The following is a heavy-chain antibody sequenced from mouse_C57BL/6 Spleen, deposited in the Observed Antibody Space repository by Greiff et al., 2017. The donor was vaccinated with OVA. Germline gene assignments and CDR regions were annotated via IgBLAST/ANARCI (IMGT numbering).Heavy chain of an antibody. Sequence: LQESGPELVKPGASVKISCKASGYSFTSYYIHWVKQRPGQGLEWIGWIYPGSGNTKYNEKFKGKATLTADTSSSTAYMQLSSLTSEDSAVYYCARRDGYYDFDYWGQGTTLTVSS. V-gene: IGHV1-66*01. CDR3: ARRDGYYDFDY. CDR1: GYSFTSYY. D-gene: IGHD2-3*01. CDR2: IYPGSGNT. J-gene: IGHJ2*01.